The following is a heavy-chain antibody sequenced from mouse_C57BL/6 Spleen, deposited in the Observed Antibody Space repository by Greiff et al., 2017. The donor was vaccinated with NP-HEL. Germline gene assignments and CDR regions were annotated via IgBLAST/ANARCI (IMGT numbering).Heavy chain of an antibody. D-gene: IGHD1-1*01. CDR3: ARRPYYYGRGPYAMDY. V-gene: IGHV1-22*01. CDR1: GYTFTDYN. CDR2: INPNNGGT. Sequence: EVQLQQSGPELVKPGASVKMSCKASGYTFTDYNMHWVKQSHGKSLEWIGYINPNNGGTSYNQKFKGKATLTVNKSSSTAYMELRSLTSEDSAVYYCARRPYYYGRGPYAMDYWGQGTSVTVSS. J-gene: IGHJ4*01.